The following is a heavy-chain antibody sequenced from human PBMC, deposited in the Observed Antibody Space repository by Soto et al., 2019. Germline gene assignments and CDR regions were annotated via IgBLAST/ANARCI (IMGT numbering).Heavy chain of an antibody. CDR3: ARAELDRGYSYGLDY. Sequence: SETLSLTCAVYGGSFIGYYWSWIRQPPGKGLEWIGEINHSGSTNYNPSLKSRVTISVDTSKNQFSLKLSSVTAADTAVYYCARAELDRGYSYGLDYWGQGTLVTVSS. V-gene: IGHV4-34*01. J-gene: IGHJ4*02. D-gene: IGHD5-18*01. CDR1: GGSFIGYY. CDR2: INHSGST.